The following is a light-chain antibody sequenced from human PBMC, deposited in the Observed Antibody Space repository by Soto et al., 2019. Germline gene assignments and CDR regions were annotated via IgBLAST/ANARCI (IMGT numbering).Light chain of an antibody. CDR3: AAWDDSLHGYV. Sequence: QSVLTQPPSASGTPGQRVTISCSGSSSNIGSNSVNWYQQIPGTAPRLLINSNNQWPAGVPDRFSDSKSGASASLAIRGLQSEDEADYYCAAWDDSLHGYVFGSGTKLTVL. CDR2: SNN. J-gene: IGLJ1*01. CDR1: SSNIGSNS. V-gene: IGLV1-44*01.